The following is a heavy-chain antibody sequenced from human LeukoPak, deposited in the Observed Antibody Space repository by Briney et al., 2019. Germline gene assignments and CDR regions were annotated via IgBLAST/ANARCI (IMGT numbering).Heavy chain of an antibody. J-gene: IGHJ4*02. D-gene: IGHD6-13*01. CDR2: ISYDGSNK. CDR1: GFTFSSYA. V-gene: IGHV3-30-3*01. Sequence: GGSLRLSCAASGFTFSSYAMHWVRQAPGKGLEWVAVISYDGSNKYYADSVKGRFTISRDNSKNTLYLQMNSLRAEDTAVYYCAREGIAAAGLLDYWGQGTLVTVSS. CDR3: AREGIAAAGLLDY.